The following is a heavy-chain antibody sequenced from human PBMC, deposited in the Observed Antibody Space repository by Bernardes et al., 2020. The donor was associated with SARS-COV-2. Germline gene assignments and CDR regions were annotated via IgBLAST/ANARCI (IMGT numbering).Heavy chain of an antibody. J-gene: IGHJ4*02. V-gene: IGHV3-7*01. D-gene: IGHD6-6*01. CDR2: INQDGSET. Sequence: GYLSPSCAASGFTFSPFWMTWVRPAPGKGLEWVANINQDGSETFYVDSVKGRFTISRDNAKNSLFMEMNTLRAEDTAVYYCARIYSTSSFDFDYWGQGTLVTVSS. CDR1: GFTFSPFW. CDR3: ARIYSTSSFDFDY.